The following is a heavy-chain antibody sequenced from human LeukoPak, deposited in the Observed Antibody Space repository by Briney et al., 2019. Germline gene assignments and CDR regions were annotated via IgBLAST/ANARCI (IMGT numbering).Heavy chain of an antibody. D-gene: IGHD7-27*01. CDR1: GGSISSGGYY. V-gene: IGHV4-30-2*01. CDR3: ARGGDQLGLPNWYFDL. Sequence: SETLSLTCTVSGGSISSGGYYWSWIRQPPGKGLEWIGYIYHSGSTYYNPSLKSRVTISVDRSKNQFSLKLSSVTAADTAVYYCARGGDQLGLPNWYFDLWGRGTLVTVSS. CDR2: IYHSGST. J-gene: IGHJ2*01.